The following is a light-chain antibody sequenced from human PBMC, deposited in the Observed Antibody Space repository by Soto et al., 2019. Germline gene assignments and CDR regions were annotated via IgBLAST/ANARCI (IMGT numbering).Light chain of an antibody. CDR2: DAS. Sequence: EIVMTQSPATLSVYPGERATLSCKASQSDSSNLAWYQQKPGQAPRLLIYDASTRATGIPARFSGSGSGTEFTLTIRSLQSEDFAVYYCQHYNNWPRTFGQGTKVEIK. V-gene: IGKV3-15*01. CDR1: QSDSSN. J-gene: IGKJ1*01. CDR3: QHYNNWPRT.